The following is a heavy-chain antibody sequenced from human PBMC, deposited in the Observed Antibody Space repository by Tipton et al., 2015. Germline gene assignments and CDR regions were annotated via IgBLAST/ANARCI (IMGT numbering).Heavy chain of an antibody. D-gene: IGHD2-2*01. J-gene: IGHJ4*02. V-gene: IGHV1-3*01. CDR3: ARATPYCSGTSCPQAFDY. CDR2: INAGTGHT. CDR1: GYTFITYA. Sequence: QSGAEVKKPGASVKVSCKASGYTFITYAMHWLRQAPGQRLEWMGWINAGTGHTSYSQKFQGRVTITRDTSASTAYMEMNSLKSEDTAVYYCARATPYCSGTSCPQAFDYWGQGTLVTVSS.